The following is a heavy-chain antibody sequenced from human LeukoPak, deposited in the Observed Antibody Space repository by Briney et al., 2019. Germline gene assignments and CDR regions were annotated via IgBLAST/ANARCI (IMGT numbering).Heavy chain of an antibody. CDR3: AKGGVQVWYYLDY. CDR2: ISGSGGST. D-gene: IGHD5-18*01. J-gene: IGHJ4*01. Sequence: GGSLRLSCAASGFTFSSYAMNWVRQAPGKGLEWVSVISGSGGSTSYADSVKGRFTISRDNSKNTLYLQMNSLRAEDTAVYYCAKGGVQVWYYLDYCGQGTVVTVSS. V-gene: IGHV3-23*01. CDR1: GFTFSSYA.